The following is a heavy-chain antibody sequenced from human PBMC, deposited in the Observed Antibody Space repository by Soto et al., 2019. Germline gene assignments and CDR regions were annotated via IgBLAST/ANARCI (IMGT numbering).Heavy chain of an antibody. Sequence: SETLSLTCAVHGGSFSGYYWSWIRQPPGKGLEWIGEINHSGSTNYNPSLKSRVTISVDTSKNQFSLKLSSVTAADTAVYYCARRTDYYDSSGYMYFDYWGQVTLVTVSS. CDR3: ARRTDYYDSSGYMYFDY. J-gene: IGHJ4*02. V-gene: IGHV4-34*01. CDR2: INHSGST. CDR1: GGSFSGYY. D-gene: IGHD3-22*01.